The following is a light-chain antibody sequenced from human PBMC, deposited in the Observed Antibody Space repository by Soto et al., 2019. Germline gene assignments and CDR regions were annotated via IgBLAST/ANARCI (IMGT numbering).Light chain of an antibody. CDR2: SNN. CDR1: SSNIGSNY. Sequence: QSVLTQPPSVSGAPGQRVTISCSGSSSNIGSNYIYWYQQLPGRAPKLLIYSNNQRPSGVPDRFSGSKSGTSASLAISGLRPEDEADYHCAAWDDSLSGWIVFGGGTKVTVL. J-gene: IGLJ2*01. V-gene: IGLV1-47*02. CDR3: AAWDDSLSGWIV.